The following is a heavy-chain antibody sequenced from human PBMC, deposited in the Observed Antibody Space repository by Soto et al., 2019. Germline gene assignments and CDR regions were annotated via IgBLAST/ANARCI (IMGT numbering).Heavy chain of an antibody. D-gene: IGHD5-18*01. Sequence: GASVKVSCKASGGTFSSYAISWVRQAPGQGLEWMGGIIPIFGTANYAQKFQGRVTITADESTSTAYMELSSPRSEDTAVYHCARGRSGYSYGYYYYYGMDVWGQGTTVTVSS. J-gene: IGHJ6*02. V-gene: IGHV1-69*13. CDR2: IIPIFGTA. CDR1: GGTFSSYA. CDR3: ARGRSGYSYGYYYYYGMDV.